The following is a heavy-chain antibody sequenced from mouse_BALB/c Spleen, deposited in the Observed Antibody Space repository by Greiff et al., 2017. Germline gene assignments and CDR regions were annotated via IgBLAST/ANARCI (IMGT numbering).Heavy chain of an antibody. CDR3: ARSTVVAPYAMDY. D-gene: IGHD1-1*01. CDR1: GYSFTSYW. J-gene: IGHJ4*01. V-gene: IGHV1S126*01. CDR2: IDPSDSET. Sequence: QVQLKESGPQLVRPGASVKISCKASGYSFTSYWMHWVKQRPGQGLEWIGMIDPSDSETRLNQKFKDKATLTVDKSSSTAYMQLSSPTSEDSAVYYCARSTVVAPYAMDYWGQGTSVTVSS.